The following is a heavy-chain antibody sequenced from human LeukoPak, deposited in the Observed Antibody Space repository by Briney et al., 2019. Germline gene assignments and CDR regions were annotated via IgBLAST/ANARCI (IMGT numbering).Heavy chain of an antibody. CDR3: ARGPSRITIFGVVIIPENWFDP. CDR2: IIPIFGTA. J-gene: IGHJ5*02. D-gene: IGHD3-3*01. V-gene: IGHV1-69*05. Sequence: ASVKVSCKASGGTFSSYAISWVRQAPGQGLEWMGGIIPIFGTANYAQKFQGRVTITTDESTSTAYMELSSLRSEDTAVYYCARGPSRITIFGVVIIPENWFDPWGQGTLVTVSS. CDR1: GGTFSSYA.